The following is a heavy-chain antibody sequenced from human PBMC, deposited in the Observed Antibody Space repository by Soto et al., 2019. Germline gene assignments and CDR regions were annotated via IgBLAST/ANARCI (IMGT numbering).Heavy chain of an antibody. CDR2: MNPNSGNT. J-gene: IGHJ6*02. D-gene: IGHD3-3*01. CDR1: GYTFTSYD. V-gene: IGHV1-8*01. CDR3: ARGGGGITIFGVVITYYYYYYGMDV. Sequence: ASVKVSCKASGYTFTSYDINWVRQATGQGPEWMGWMNPNSGNTGYAQKFQGRVTMTRNTSISTAYMELSSLRSEDTAVYYCARGGGGITIFGVVITYYYYYYGMDVWGQGTTITVSS.